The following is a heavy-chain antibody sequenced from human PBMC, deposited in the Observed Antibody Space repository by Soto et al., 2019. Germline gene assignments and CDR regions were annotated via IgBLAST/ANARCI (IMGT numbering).Heavy chain of an antibody. J-gene: IGHJ4*02. Sequence: QVQLVQSGAEVKKPGASVKVSCKASGYTFTSYAMQWVRQAPGQRLEWMGWINAGNGHTKYSQKFQGRVTITRDTSASTGYMELSSLRSEDTAVYYSARDLGFGLSDYWGQGTLVTVSS. CDR1: GYTFTSYA. D-gene: IGHD3-10*01. CDR3: ARDLGFGLSDY. CDR2: INAGNGHT. V-gene: IGHV1-3*01.